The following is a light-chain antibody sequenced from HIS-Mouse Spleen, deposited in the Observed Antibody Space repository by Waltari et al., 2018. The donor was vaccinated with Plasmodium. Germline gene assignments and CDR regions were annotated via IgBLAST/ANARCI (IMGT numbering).Light chain of an antibody. CDR2: AAS. Sequence: IQMTQSPPSLSASVGDGVTLTCRASQSISSSLNWSQQKQGKAPQLLIYAASTLQSRVPARWSGSGAGTEFTLTISSRQAEDDATYYCRQRYSTPLFTFGPGTKVEIK. CDR1: QSISSS. V-gene: IGKV1-39*01. CDR3: RQRYSTPLFT. J-gene: IGKJ3*01.